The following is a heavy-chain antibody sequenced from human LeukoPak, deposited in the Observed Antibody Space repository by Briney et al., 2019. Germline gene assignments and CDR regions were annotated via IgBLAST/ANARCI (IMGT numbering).Heavy chain of an antibody. Sequence: GGSLRLSCAASGFTFSNYWMHWVRQTPGKGLVWVSRINSDASVTTYADSVKGRFTISRDNAKNSLYLQMNSLRAEDTAVYYCAREGSSSWYDPRWFDPWGQGTLVTVSS. CDR1: GFTFSNYW. CDR2: INSDASVT. CDR3: AREGSSSWYDPRWFDP. J-gene: IGHJ5*02. V-gene: IGHV3-74*01. D-gene: IGHD6-13*01.